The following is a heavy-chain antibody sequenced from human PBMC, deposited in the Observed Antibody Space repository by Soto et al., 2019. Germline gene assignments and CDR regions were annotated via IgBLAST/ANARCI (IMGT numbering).Heavy chain of an antibody. CDR2: ISSSGSTI. V-gene: IGHV3-48*03. CDR1: GFTFSSYE. J-gene: IGHJ6*02. Sequence: EVQLVESGGGLVQPGGSLRLSCAASGFTFSSYEMNWVRQAPGKGLEWVSYISSSGSTIYYADSVKGRFTISRDNAKNSLYLQINSLTAEDTAVYYCARADQSSSGYRYYYYGMDVWGPGTTVTGSS. CDR3: ARADQSSSGYRYYYYGMDV. D-gene: IGHD6-13*01.